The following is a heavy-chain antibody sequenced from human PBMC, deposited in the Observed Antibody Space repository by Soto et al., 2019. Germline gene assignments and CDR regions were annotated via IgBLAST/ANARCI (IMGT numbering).Heavy chain of an antibody. D-gene: IGHD3-10*01. CDR1: GGSISTYY. CDR3: ERDGDHYYYGPRNFDY. V-gene: IGHV4-59*01. Sequence: NPSETLSLTCTVSGGSISTYYWSWIRQPPGKGLEWIGYIYYSGSTNYNPSLKSRVTISVDTSKNQFSLKLSSVTAADTAVYYCERDGDHYYYGPRNFDYGGKETLFTVP. J-gene: IGHJ4*02. CDR2: IYYSGST.